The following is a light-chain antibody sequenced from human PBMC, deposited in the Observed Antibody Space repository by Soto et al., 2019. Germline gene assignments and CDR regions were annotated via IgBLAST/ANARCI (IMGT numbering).Light chain of an antibody. J-gene: IGKJ5*01. CDR1: QSVSSSY. CDR3: QLSQQRSSWPPIA. Sequence: EIVFTQSPCTLSLSPGERATLSCRASQSVSSSYLAWYQQKPGQAPRLLIYGASNRATGIPDRFSGSGSGTDFTLTISRLEPEDFAVYYCQLSQQRSSWPPIAFGQGTRLEIK. CDR2: GAS. V-gene: IGKV3D-20*02.